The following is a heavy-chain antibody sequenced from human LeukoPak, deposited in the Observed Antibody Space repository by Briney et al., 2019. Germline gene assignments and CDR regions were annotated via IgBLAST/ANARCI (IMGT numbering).Heavy chain of an antibody. CDR3: AKWGPNYDILTGYDSFDY. CDR1: GFTFSSYW. Sequence: PGGSLRLSCAASGFTFSSYWMSWVRQAPGKGLEWVANIKQDGSEKYCVDSVKGRFTISRDNAKNSLYLQMNSLRAEDTAVYYCAKWGPNYDILTGYDSFDYWGQGTLVTVSS. V-gene: IGHV3-7*01. CDR2: IKQDGSEK. D-gene: IGHD3-9*01. J-gene: IGHJ4*02.